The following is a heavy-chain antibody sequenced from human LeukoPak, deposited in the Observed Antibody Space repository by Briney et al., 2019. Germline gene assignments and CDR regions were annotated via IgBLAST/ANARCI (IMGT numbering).Heavy chain of an antibody. V-gene: IGHV3-21*01. D-gene: IGHD4-17*01. CDR1: GFTFSSYS. CDR2: ISSSNSYI. Sequence: GGSLRLSCAASGFTFSSYSMNWVRQAPGKGLEWVSSISSSNSYIYYTDSVKGRFTISRDNAKNSLFLQMNSLRAEDTAVYYCASSMTTVTPHYYGMDVWGRGTTVTVSS. J-gene: IGHJ6*02. CDR3: ASSMTTVTPHYYGMDV.